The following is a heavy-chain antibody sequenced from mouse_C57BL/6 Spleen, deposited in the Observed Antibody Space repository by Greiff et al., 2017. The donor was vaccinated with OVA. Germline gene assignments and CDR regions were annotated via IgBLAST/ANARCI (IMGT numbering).Heavy chain of an antibody. Sequence: VKLVESGAELVRPGTSVKVSCKASGYAFTNYLIEWVKQRPGQGLEWIGVINPGSGGTNYNEKFKGKATLTADKSSSTAYMQLSSLTSEDSAVYFCARDYGSSYVYYYAMDYWGQGTSVTVSS. CDR1: GYAFTNYL. J-gene: IGHJ4*01. CDR3: ARDYGSSYVYYYAMDY. D-gene: IGHD1-1*01. CDR2: INPGSGGT. V-gene: IGHV1-54*01.